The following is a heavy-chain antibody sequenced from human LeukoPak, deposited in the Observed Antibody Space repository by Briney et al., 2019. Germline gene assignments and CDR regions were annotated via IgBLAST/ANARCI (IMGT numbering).Heavy chain of an antibody. J-gene: IGHJ4*02. CDR1: EFPFNGYW. Sequence: GGSLRLSCAASEFPFNGYWMSWVRQSPGEGLECVANINQDGTEKYYVDSVRGRFTTSRDNAKNSLYLQMNNLRVEDTAVYYCARDRGGMRGADYWGQGTLVTVSS. V-gene: IGHV3-7*01. D-gene: IGHD4-23*01. CDR2: INQDGTEK. CDR3: ARDRGGMRGADY.